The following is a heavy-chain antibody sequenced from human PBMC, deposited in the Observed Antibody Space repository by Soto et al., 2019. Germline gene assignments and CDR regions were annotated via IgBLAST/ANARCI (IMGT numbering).Heavy chain of an antibody. Sequence: GASVKVSCKASGGTFSSYAISWVRQAPGQGLEWMGGIIPIFGTANYAQKFQGRVTITADESTSTAYMELSSLRSEDTAVYYCARSQYSSSSSYVAVAGTFGFDYWGQGTLVTVSS. CDR3: ARSQYSSSSSYVAVAGTFGFDY. CDR1: GGTFSSYA. V-gene: IGHV1-69*13. D-gene: IGHD6-6*01. CDR2: IIPIFGTA. J-gene: IGHJ4*02.